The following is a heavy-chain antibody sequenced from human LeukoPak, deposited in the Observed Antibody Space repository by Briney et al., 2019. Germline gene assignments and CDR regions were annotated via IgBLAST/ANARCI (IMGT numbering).Heavy chain of an antibody. D-gene: IGHD6-13*01. Sequence: GESLKISCNGSGYSFTSYWIAWVRQLPGKGLEWMGIIYPGDSDTRYSPSFQGQVTISADKSISTAYLQWSSLKASDTAMYYCARAPDSSSWAAFDYWGQGTLVTVSS. CDR1: GYSFTSYW. CDR2: IYPGDSDT. J-gene: IGHJ4*02. V-gene: IGHV5-51*01. CDR3: ARAPDSSSWAAFDY.